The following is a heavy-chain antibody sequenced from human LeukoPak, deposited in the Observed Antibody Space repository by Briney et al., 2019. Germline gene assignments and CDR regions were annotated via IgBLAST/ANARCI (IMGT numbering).Heavy chain of an antibody. J-gene: IGHJ4*02. CDR1: GDSINSYY. V-gene: IGHV4-59*08. CDR2: IYFSGST. CDR3: ARSISGTYGNFDY. D-gene: IGHD6-19*01. Sequence: SETLSLTCTVSGDSINSYYWTWIRQPPGKGLEWVGFIYFSGSTSYNPSLKSRVTISVDMSKNQFSLKLNSVTAADTAVYYCARSISGTYGNFDYWGQGTLVTVSS.